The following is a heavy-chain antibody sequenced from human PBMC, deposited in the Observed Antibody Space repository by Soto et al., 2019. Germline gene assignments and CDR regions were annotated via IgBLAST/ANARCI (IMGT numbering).Heavy chain of an antibody. D-gene: IGHD5-12*01. Sequence: SETLSLTCTVSGGSISSDSYYLNWIRQPPGKGLEWIGSISYTGNTNYNPSLKSRLTISGDTSKNQFSLKLGSVTAADAAVYYCARGPRYSGFDYWGQGTLVTVSS. CDR1: GGSISSDSYY. CDR2: ISYTGNT. V-gene: IGHV4-61*01. J-gene: IGHJ4*02. CDR3: ARGPRYSGFDY.